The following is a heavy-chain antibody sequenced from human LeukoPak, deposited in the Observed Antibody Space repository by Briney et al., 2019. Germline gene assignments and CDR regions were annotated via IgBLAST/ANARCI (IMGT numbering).Heavy chain of an antibody. D-gene: IGHD4/OR15-4a*01. J-gene: IGHJ3*02. Sequence: GGSLRLSCAASGFTFSSYWMSWVRQAPGKGLEWVANIKPDGSEKYCVDSVKGRFTISRDNAKNSLYLQMNSLRDEDTAGQYCARRKFNDYADDVDAFEISGQGAMVTVSA. V-gene: IGHV3-7*01. CDR2: IKPDGSEK. CDR3: ARRKFNDYADDVDAFEI. CDR1: GFTFSSYW.